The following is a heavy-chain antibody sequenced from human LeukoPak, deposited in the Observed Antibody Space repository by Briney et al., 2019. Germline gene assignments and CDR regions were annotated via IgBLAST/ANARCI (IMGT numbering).Heavy chain of an antibody. CDR1: GDSVSSNSAA. CDR3: ARKIETMVRGRHYYYMDV. Sequence: SQTLSLTCAISGDSVSSNSAAWNWIRQSPSRGLEWLGRTYYRSKWYNDYAVSVKSRITINPDTSKNQFSLQLNSVTPEDTAVYYCARKIETMVRGRHYYYMDVWGKGTTVTISS. D-gene: IGHD3-10*01. V-gene: IGHV6-1*01. J-gene: IGHJ6*03. CDR2: TYYRSKWYN.